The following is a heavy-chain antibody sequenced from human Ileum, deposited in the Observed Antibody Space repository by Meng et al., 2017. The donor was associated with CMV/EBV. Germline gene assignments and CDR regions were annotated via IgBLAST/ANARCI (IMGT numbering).Heavy chain of an antibody. D-gene: IGHD3-16*01. CDR3: ARGPGGFGDFNFDY. J-gene: IGHJ4*02. CDR2: IYHGGST. CDR1: GASIPSFY. V-gene: IGHV4-4*07. Sequence: GPLQESGPGLVKPSGTLSLTCTASGASIPSFYWSWIRQPAGKALEWIGRIYHGGSTNYNPSLKSRVTLSVDTSKNQFSMRLTSVTAADTAVYYCARGPGGFGDFNFDYWGQGTLVTVSS.